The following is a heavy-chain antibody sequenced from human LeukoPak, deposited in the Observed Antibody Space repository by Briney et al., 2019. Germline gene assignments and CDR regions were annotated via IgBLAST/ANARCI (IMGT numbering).Heavy chain of an antibody. CDR3: APPPYYYEANGYSVA. CDR1: GGSFSDYY. V-gene: IGHV4-34*01. Sequence: SETLSLTCAVYGGSFSDYYWSWIRQPPGKGLEWIGEINHSGSTNYNPSLKSRVTMSVDTSKNQFSLNLSSVTAADTAVYYCAPPPYYYEANGYSVAWGQGTLVTVSS. J-gene: IGHJ5*02. CDR2: INHSGST. D-gene: IGHD3-22*01.